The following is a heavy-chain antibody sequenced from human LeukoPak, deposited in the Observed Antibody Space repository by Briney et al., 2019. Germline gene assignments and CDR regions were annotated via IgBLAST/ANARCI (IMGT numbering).Heavy chain of an antibody. D-gene: IGHD3-10*01. Sequence: PGGSLRLSCAASGFPFSDYSMNWVPQAPGKGLEWFSSISSSGDYIYSADSVKGRFTISRDNAKNSLYLQMTNLSAEDTAVYFCVRDLVRGVHPVFYFDLWGRGTLVTVSS. CDR2: ISSSGDYI. V-gene: IGHV3-21*01. J-gene: IGHJ2*01. CDR3: VRDLVRGVHPVFYFDL. CDR1: GFPFSDYS.